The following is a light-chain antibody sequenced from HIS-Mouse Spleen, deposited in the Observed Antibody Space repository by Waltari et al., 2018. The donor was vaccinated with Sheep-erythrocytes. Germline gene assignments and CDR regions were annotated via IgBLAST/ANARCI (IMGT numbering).Light chain of an antibody. CDR1: SSDVGSYNL. Sequence: QSALTQPASVSGSPGQSITISCTGTSSDVGSYNLVSCYQQHPGKAPNLMIYEGSKRPSGVSNRFSGSKSGNTASLTISGLQAEDEADYYCCSYAGSSTGVFGGGTKLTVL. CDR2: EGS. J-gene: IGLJ3*02. V-gene: IGLV2-23*01. CDR3: CSYAGSSTGV.